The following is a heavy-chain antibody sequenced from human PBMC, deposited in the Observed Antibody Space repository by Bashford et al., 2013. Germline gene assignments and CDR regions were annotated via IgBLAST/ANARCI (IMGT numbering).Heavy chain of an antibody. CDR3: AKDNSAAGTYYYYYGMDV. Sequence: GGSRRDSPVQPLDSPLVSYAMSWVRQAPGKGLEWVSAISGSGGSTYYADSVKGRFTISRDNSKNTLYLQMNSLRAEDTAVYYCAKDNSAAGTYYYYYGMDVWGRRDHGHRLL. V-gene: IGHV3-23*01. D-gene: IGHD6-13*01. J-gene: IGHJ6*02. CDR1: DSPLVSYA. CDR2: ISGSGGST.